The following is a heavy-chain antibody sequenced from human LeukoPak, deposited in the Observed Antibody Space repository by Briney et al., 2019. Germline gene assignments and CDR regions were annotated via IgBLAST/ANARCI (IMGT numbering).Heavy chain of an antibody. CDR3: ARDLEVYCSGGTCYCAY. CDR2: INPNSGGT. Sequence: ASVKVSCTASGYTCTGYYMHCVRQAPGQGLEWMGWINPNSGGTNYAQKFQGRVTMIRETSISTAYMELSSLRSDDTAVYYCARDLEVYCSGGTCYCAYCGDGALVTVSS. J-gene: IGHJ4*01. D-gene: IGHD2-15*01. CDR1: GYTCTGYY. V-gene: IGHV1-2*02.